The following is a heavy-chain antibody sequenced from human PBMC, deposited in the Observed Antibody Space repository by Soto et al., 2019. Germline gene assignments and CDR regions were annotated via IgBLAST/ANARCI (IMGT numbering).Heavy chain of an antibody. Sequence: QVQLQQWGAGLLKPSETLSLTCAVYGGSFSGYYWSWIRQPPGKGLEWIGEINHSGSTNYNPSLKSRVTISVDTSKNQFSLKLSSVTAADTAVYYCARSLLGNYYDSSGYYNTSALCFDYWGQGTLVTVSS. CDR1: GGSFSGYY. CDR3: ARSLLGNYYDSSGYYNTSALCFDY. J-gene: IGHJ4*02. D-gene: IGHD3-22*01. CDR2: INHSGST. V-gene: IGHV4-34*01.